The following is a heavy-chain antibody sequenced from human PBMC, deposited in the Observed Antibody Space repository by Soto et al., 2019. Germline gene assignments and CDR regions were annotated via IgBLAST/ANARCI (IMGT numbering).Heavy chain of an antibody. CDR1: GYSFTKYG. V-gene: IGHV1-3*01. Sequence: ASVKVSCKTSGYSFTKYGLHWVRQAPGQRLEWMGWINPGNGDTKYSQKFQGRVTITRDTSATTAYMELSSLRAEDSAVFYCARTDCSSTSCYNYYYYGMDVWGQGTTVTVSS. CDR3: ARTDCSSTSCYNYYYYGMDV. D-gene: IGHD2-2*01. J-gene: IGHJ6*02. CDR2: INPGNGDT.